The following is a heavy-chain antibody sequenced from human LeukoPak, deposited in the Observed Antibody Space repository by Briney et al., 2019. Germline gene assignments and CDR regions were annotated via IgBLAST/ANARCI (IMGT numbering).Heavy chain of an antibody. V-gene: IGHV1-69*04. CDR2: IVPILGTA. Sequence: SVKVSCKASVCTFSTYAISWVRQAPGQGLEWVGRIVPILGTANYAQNFQGRVTITADRSTTTAYMELSSLRSEDTAVYYCARVPQGSSWPYYFDYWGQGTLVTVSS. CDR3: ARVPQGSSWPYYFDY. CDR1: VCTFSTYA. J-gene: IGHJ4*02. D-gene: IGHD6-13*01.